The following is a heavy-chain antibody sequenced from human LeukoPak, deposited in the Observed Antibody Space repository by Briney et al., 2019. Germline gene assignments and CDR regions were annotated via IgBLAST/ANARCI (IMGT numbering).Heavy chain of an antibody. Sequence: ASVKVSCKASGYTFTSYGISWVRQAPGQGLEWMGWISAYNGNTKYAQKLQGRVTMTTDTSTSTAYMELRSLRSDDTAVYYCAGTPQVVVVVAATNHRFDYWGQGTLVTVSS. CDR1: GYTFTSYG. CDR3: AGTPQVVVVVAATNHRFDY. D-gene: IGHD2-15*01. CDR2: ISAYNGNT. J-gene: IGHJ4*02. V-gene: IGHV1-18*01.